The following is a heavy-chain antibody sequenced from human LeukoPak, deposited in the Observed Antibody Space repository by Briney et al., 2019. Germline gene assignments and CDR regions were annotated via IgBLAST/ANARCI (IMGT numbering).Heavy chain of an antibody. CDR3: ATRTYYYDSSEY. CDR2: FDPEDGET. Sequence: ASVKVSCTVSGYTLTELSMHWVRQAPGKGLEWMGGFDPEDGETIYAQKFQGRVTMTEDTSTDTPYMELSSLRSEDTAVYYCATRTYYYDSSEYWGQGTLVTVSS. J-gene: IGHJ4*02. V-gene: IGHV1-24*01. CDR1: GYTLTELS. D-gene: IGHD3-22*01.